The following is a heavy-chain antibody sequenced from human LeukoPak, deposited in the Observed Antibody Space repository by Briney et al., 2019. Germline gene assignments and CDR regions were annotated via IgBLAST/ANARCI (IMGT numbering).Heavy chain of an antibody. Sequence: ASVKVSCKASGYTFTGYYMHWVRQAPGQGLEWMGWINPNSGGTNYAQKFQGWVTMTRDTSISTAYMELSRLRSDDTAVYYCARGGDIVVVVAATFDYWGQGTLVTVSS. CDR1: GYTFTGYY. J-gene: IGHJ4*02. V-gene: IGHV1-2*04. CDR3: ARGGDIVVVVAATFDY. D-gene: IGHD2-15*01. CDR2: INPNSGGT.